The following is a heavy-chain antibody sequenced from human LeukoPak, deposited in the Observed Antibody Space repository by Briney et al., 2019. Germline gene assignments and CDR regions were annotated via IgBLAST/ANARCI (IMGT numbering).Heavy chain of an antibody. CDR2: IKQDGGEK. V-gene: IGHV3-7*01. Sequence: GGSLRLSCAASGFPFSNYWMSWVRQAPGKGLEWVANIKQDGGEKYYVDSVKGRFSTSRDNGKNSLYLQMNSLRAEDTAVYYCARAEGDYYYYFYMDVWGKGTTVTVSS. CDR1: GFPFSNYW. J-gene: IGHJ6*03. CDR3: ARAEGDYYYYFYMDV.